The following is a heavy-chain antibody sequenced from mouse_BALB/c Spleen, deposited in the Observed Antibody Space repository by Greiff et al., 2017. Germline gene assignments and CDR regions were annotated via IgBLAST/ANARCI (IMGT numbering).Heavy chain of an antibody. CDR1: GFSLTSYG. Sequence: VHLVESGPGLVAPSQSLSITCTVSGFSLTSYGVHWVRQPPGKGLEWLGVIWAGGSTNYNSALMSRLSISKDNSKSQVFLKMNSLQTDDTAMYYCARAPYGSRGDWYFDVWGAGTTVTVSS. D-gene: IGHD1-1*01. CDR3: ARAPYGSRGDWYFDV. V-gene: IGHV2-9*02. J-gene: IGHJ1*01. CDR2: IWAGGST.